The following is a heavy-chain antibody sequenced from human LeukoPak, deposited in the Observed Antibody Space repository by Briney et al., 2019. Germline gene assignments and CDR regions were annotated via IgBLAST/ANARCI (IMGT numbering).Heavy chain of an antibody. CDR2: ISGSGGST. Sequence: GGSLRLSCAASGFTFSSNAMSWVRQAPGKGLEWVSAISGSGGSTYYADSVKGRFTISRDNSKNTLYLQMNSLRAEDTAVYYCAKSIAAAGTQYWGQGTLVTVSS. CDR1: GFTFSSNA. J-gene: IGHJ4*02. D-gene: IGHD6-13*01. V-gene: IGHV3-23*01. CDR3: AKSIAAAGTQY.